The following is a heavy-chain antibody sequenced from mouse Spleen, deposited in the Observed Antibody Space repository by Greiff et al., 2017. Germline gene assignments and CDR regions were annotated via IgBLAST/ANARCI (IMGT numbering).Heavy chain of an antibody. CDR2: ISSGGGNT. CDR1: GFTFSSYT. CDR3: ARLGYFDY. J-gene: IGHJ2*01. Sequence: EVKLMESGGCLVKPGGSLKLSCAASGFTFSSYTMSWVRQTPAKRLEWVATISSGGGNTYYPDSVKGRFTISRDNARNTLYLQMSSLRSEDTAMYYCARLGYFDYWGQGTTLTVSS. V-gene: IGHV5-9*04.